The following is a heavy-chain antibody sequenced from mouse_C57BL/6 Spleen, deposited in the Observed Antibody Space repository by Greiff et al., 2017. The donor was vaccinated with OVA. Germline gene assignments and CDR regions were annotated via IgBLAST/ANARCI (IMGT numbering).Heavy chain of an antibody. D-gene: IGHD2-1*01. V-gene: IGHV3-6*01. Sequence: VQLQQSGPGLVKPSQSLSLTCSVTGYSITSGYYWNWIRQFPGNKLEWMGYISYDGSNNYNPSLKNRISITRDTSKNQFFLKLNSVTTEDTATYYCAREDGNLYAMDYWGQGTSVTVSS. CDR3: AREDGNLYAMDY. CDR2: ISYDGSN. CDR1: GYSITSGYY. J-gene: IGHJ4*01.